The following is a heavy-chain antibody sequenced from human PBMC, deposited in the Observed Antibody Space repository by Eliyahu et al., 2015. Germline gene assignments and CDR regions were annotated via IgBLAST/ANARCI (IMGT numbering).Heavy chain of an antibody. CDR3: AKDFVVGWDLQLYFDH. CDR1: XITFRXYP. Sequence: EVHLLXSGGGLVQPGGSLRXSXSXXXITFRXYPMSWVRXAPGKGLEWVSGVSGSGTTTYYADSVKGRFTISRDNYENTLYLQMNSLRAEDTAIYYCAKDFVVGWDLQLYFDHWGQGTLVTVSS. CDR2: VSGSGTTT. V-gene: IGHV3-23*01. J-gene: IGHJ4*02. D-gene: IGHD1-1*01.